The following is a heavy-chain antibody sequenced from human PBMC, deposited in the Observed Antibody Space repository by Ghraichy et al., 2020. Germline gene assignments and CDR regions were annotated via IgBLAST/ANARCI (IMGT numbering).Heavy chain of an antibody. CDR1: GYSISSGYY. CDR2: IYHSGST. CDR3: ARRAVYYDFWSGPPGAFDI. Sequence: SETRSLTCAVSGYSISSGYYWGWIRQPPGKGLEWIGSIYHSGSTYYNPSLKSRVTISVDTSKNQFSLKLSSVTAADTAVYYCARRAVYYDFWSGPPGAFDIWGQGTMVTVSS. D-gene: IGHD3-3*01. V-gene: IGHV4-38-2*01. J-gene: IGHJ3*02.